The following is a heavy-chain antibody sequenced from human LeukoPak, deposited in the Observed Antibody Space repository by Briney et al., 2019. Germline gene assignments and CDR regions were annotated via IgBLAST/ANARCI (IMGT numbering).Heavy chain of an antibody. D-gene: IGHD3-22*01. CDR3: AGGLSDYYYTVGY. CDR1: GFTVTNYS. Sequence: GGSLRLSCTTSGFTVTNYSMHWVSQAPGQGLEWVSGINSDGSNTNYAGSVKGRFTISRENAKNTLYLQMHSLRTAATAVYYCAGGLSDYYYTVGYWGQGTLVTVSS. V-gene: IGHV3-74*01. J-gene: IGHJ4*02. CDR2: INSDGSNT.